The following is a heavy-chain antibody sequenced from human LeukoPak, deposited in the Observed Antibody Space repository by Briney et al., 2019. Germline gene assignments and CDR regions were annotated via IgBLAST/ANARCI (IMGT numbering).Heavy chain of an antibody. CDR3: ARAYYVWGTYRYFDY. CDR2: IFHSGST. J-gene: IGHJ4*02. D-gene: IGHD3-16*02. CDR1: GGSISSSDSY. V-gene: IGHV4-30-2*01. Sequence: SETLSLTCTVYGGSISSSDSYWAWVRQPPGKGLEWIGYIFHSGSTSYNPSLKSRVTMSLDRSKNQFSLKLSSVAAADTAVYYCARAYYVWGTYRYFDYWGQGALVTVSS.